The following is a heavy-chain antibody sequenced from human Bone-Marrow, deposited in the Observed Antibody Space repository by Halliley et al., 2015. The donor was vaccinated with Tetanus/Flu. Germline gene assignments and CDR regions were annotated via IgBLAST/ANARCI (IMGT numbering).Heavy chain of an antibody. J-gene: IGHJ4*02. CDR2: ISGDGSDT. Sequence: VWVSRISGDGSDTDYADSVKGRFTISRDNDRNTLYLQMNSLRAEDTGIYYCARTTYYFDTWGQGALVTVSS. CDR3: ARTTYYFDT. V-gene: IGHV3-74*01. D-gene: IGHD1-1*01.